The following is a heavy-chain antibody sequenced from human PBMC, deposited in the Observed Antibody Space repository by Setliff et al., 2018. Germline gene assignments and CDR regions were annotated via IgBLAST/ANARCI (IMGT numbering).Heavy chain of an antibody. Sequence: GASVKVSCKASGYTFTGYYMHWVRQAPGQGLEWMGWINPNSGGTNYAQKFQGGVTMTRDTSISTAYMELSRLRSDDTAVYYCARVRLFKDTAMVPYYMDVWGKGTTVTVSS. J-gene: IGHJ6*03. CDR1: GYTFTGYY. D-gene: IGHD5-18*01. CDR2: INPNSGGT. CDR3: ARVRLFKDTAMVPYYMDV. V-gene: IGHV1-2*02.